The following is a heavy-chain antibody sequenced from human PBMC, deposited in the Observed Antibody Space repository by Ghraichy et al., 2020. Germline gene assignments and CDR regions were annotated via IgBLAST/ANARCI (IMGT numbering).Heavy chain of an antibody. Sequence: SETLSLTCTVSGGSISSSSYYWGWIRQPPGKGLEWIGSIYYSGSTYYNPSLKSRVTISVDTSKNQFSLKLSSVTAADTAVYYCARHNRGYFWQQLPYGRDYWGQGTLVTVSS. CDR1: GGSISSSSYY. V-gene: IGHV4-39*01. CDR2: IYYSGST. D-gene: IGHD6-13*01. CDR3: ARHNRGYFWQQLPYGRDY. J-gene: IGHJ4*02.